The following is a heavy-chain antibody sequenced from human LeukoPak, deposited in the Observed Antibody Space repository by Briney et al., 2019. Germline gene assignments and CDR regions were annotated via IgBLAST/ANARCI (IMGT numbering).Heavy chain of an antibody. J-gene: IGHJ5*02. CDR2: INHSGST. V-gene: IGHV4-34*01. D-gene: IGHD2-15*01. CDR3: ARVVGYVDP. Sequence: SSETLSLTCAVYGGSFSGYYWSWIRQPPGKGLEWIGEINHSGSTNYNPPLKSRVTISVDTSKNQFSLKLSSVTAADTAVYYCARVVGYVDPWGQGTLVTVSS. CDR1: GGSFSGYY.